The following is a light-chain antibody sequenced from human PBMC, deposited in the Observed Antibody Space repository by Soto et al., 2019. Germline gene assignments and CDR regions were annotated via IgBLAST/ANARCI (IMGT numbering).Light chain of an antibody. CDR2: LNSDGSH. J-gene: IGLJ2*01. CDR1: SGHSSYA. V-gene: IGLV4-69*01. CDR3: QTWGTGIQL. Sequence: QTVVTQSPSATASLGASVKLTCTLSSGHSSYAIAWHQQQPEKGPRYLMKLNSDGSHSKGDGIPDRFSGSSSGAERYLTISNLQSDDEADYYCQTWGTGIQLFGGGTKLTVL.